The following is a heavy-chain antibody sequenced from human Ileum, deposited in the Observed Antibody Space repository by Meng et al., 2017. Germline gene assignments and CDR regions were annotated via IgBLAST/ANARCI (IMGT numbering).Heavy chain of an antibody. V-gene: IGHV4-30-4*01. D-gene: IGHD3-22*01. CDR3: ARDRDSSGYYPY. CDR1: GGSISSGDYY. Sequence: QVQLQESGPGLVKPSQTLSLTCTVSGGSISSGDYYWRWIRQPPGKGLEWIGYIYYSGRTYYNPSLKSRLTISVDTSKNQFSLKLSSVTAADTAVYYCARDRDSSGYYPYWGQGTLVTVSS. J-gene: IGHJ4*02. CDR2: IYYSGRT.